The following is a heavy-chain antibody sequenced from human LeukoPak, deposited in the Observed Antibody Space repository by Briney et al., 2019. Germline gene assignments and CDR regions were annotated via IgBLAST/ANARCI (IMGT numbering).Heavy chain of an antibody. D-gene: IGHD7-27*01. CDR3: AELGMDY. CDR2: ISPNSGGT. V-gene: IGHV1-2*02. CDR1: GYTFTGYY. Sequence: ASVKVSCKASGYTFTGYYMHWVRQAPGQGLEWMGWISPNSGGTNYAQKFQGRVTITADESTSTAYMELSSLRSEDTAVYYCAELGMDYWGQGTLVTVSS. J-gene: IGHJ4*02.